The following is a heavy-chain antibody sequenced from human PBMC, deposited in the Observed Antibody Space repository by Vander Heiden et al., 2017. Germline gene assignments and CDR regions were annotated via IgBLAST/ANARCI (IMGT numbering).Heavy chain of an antibody. CDR3: ARADGSRYYYYYGMDV. CDR1: GGSFSGYY. V-gene: IGHV4-34*01. J-gene: IGHJ6*02. CDR2: INHSGST. Sequence: GGSFSGYYWSWIRQPPGKGLEWIGEINHSGSTNYNPSLKSRVTISVDTSKNQFSLKLSSVTAADTAVYYCARADGSRYYYYYGMDVWGQGTTVTVYS.